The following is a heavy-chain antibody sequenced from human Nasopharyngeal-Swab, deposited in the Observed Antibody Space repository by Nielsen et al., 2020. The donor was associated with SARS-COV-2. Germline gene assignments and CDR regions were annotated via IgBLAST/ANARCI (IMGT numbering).Heavy chain of an antibody. D-gene: IGHD3-22*01. CDR3: TTPSPYYDSSGYYDE. Sequence: GALKISCAASGFTFSNTWMSWVRQAPGKGLEWVGRIKSKTDGGTTDYAAPVKGRFTISRDDSKNTLYLQMNSLKTEDTAVYYCTTPSPYYDSSGYYDEWGQGTLVTVSS. J-gene: IGHJ4*02. CDR2: IKSKTDGGTT. CDR1: GFTFSNTW. V-gene: IGHV3-15*01.